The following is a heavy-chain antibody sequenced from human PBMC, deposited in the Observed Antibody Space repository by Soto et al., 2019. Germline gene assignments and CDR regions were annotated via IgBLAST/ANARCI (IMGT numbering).Heavy chain of an antibody. CDR2: IYSGGST. CDR1: GFTVSSNY. J-gene: IGHJ3*02. CDR3: ARVTTPDAFDI. D-gene: IGHD3-22*01. V-gene: IGHV3-53*01. Sequence: GGSLRLSCAASGFTVSSNYMSWVRQAPGKGLEWVSVIYSGGSTYYADSMKGRFTISRDNSKNTLYLQMNSLRAEDTAVYYCARVTTPDAFDIWGQGTMVTVSS.